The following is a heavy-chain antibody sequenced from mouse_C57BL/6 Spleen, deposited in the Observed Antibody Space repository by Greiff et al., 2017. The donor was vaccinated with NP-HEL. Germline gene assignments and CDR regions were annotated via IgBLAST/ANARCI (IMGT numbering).Heavy chain of an antibody. J-gene: IGHJ3*01. CDR3: AREGFGITTVVPFAY. CDR1: GYSFTDYN. D-gene: IGHD1-1*01. CDR2: INPNYGTT. Sequence: EVQLQQSGPELVKPGASVKISCKASGYSFTDYNMNWVKQSNGKSLEWIGVINPNYGTTSYNQKFKGKATLTVDQSSSTAYMQLNSLTSEDSAVYYCAREGFGITTVVPFAYWGQGTLVTVSA. V-gene: IGHV1-39*01.